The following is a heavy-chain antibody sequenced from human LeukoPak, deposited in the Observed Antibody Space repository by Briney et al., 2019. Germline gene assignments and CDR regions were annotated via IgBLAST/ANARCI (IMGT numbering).Heavy chain of an antibody. CDR2: TYHSGST. CDR3: ARVGFGTVDY. Sequence: SETLSLTCAVYGGSFSGYYWSWIRQSPGKGLEWIGETYHSGSTNYNPSLKSRVTISVDTSKNQFSLKLSSVTAADTAVYYCARVGFGTVDYWGQGTLATVSS. V-gene: IGHV4-34*01. J-gene: IGHJ4*02. D-gene: IGHD1-1*01. CDR1: GGSFSGYY.